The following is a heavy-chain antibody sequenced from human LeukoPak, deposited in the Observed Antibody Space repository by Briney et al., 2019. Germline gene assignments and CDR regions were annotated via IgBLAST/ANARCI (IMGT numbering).Heavy chain of an antibody. CDR3: ARSFLMSFGELLSRGFDV. J-gene: IGHJ3*01. V-gene: IGHV3-7*01. D-gene: IGHD3-10*01. CDR1: GFTFSSYW. CDR2: IQHDGSDQ. Sequence: GGSLRLSCAASGFTFSSYWMSWLRQAPGKGPEWVVNIQHDGSDQYYEDSVKGRFTISRDNAKDSLFLQMNSLRAEDTAVYFCARSFLMSFGELLSRGFDVWGQGAMVTVSS.